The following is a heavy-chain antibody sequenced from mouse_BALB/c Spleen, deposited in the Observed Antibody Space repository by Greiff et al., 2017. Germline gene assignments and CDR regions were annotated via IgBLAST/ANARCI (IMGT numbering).Heavy chain of an antibody. J-gene: IGHJ4*01. Sequence: EVKLMESGAELVKPGASVKLSCTASGFNIKDTYMHWVKQRPEQGLEWIGRIDPANGNTKYDPKFQGKATITADTSSNTAYLQLSSLTSEDTAVYYCARWELGYAMDYWGQGTSVTVSS. V-gene: IGHV14-3*02. CDR2: IDPANGNT. CDR1: GFNIKDTY. D-gene: IGHD4-1*01. CDR3: ARWELGYAMDY.